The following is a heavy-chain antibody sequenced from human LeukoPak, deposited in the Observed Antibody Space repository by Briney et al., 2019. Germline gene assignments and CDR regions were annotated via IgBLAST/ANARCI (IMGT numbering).Heavy chain of an antibody. J-gene: IGHJ4*02. CDR2: IYPGDSDT. V-gene: IGHV5-51*01. Sequence: GESLKISCKGSGYRFTSYWIGWVRQMPGKGLGWMGSIYPGDSDTRYSPSFQGQVTISADKSITTAYLQWSSLKASDTAMYYCATPQVSGWNFDYWGQGTLVTVSS. CDR3: ATPQVSGWNFDY. CDR1: GYRFTSYW. D-gene: IGHD6-19*01.